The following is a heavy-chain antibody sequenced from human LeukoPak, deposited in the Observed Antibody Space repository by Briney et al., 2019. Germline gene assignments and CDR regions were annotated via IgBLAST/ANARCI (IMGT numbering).Heavy chain of an antibody. V-gene: IGHV3-23*01. Sequence: GGSLRLSCAASGFTFSSYAMSWVRQAPGKGLEWVSAVSGSGGSTYYADSVKGRFTISRDNSKNTLYLQMNSLRAEDTAVYYCAKTIVGANLFDYWGQGTLVTVSS. D-gene: IGHD1-26*01. CDR1: GFTFSSYA. CDR2: VSGSGGST. J-gene: IGHJ4*02. CDR3: AKTIVGANLFDY.